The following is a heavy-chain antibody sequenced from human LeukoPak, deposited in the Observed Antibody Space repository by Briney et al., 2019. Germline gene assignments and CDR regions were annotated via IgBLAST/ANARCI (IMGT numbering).Heavy chain of an antibody. J-gene: IGHJ4*02. D-gene: IGHD3-9*01. CDR2: ISSGSTYI. V-gene: IGHV3-21*01. Sequence: PWGSLSLSCAASGFTFSTYSMNWVRQAPGKGLEWVSAISSGSTYIYYAESVKGRFTISRDNAKNSLFLQMNSLRAEDTAVYYCARGYFDSSGGQGTLVTVSS. CDR3: ARGYFDSS. CDR1: GFTFSTYS.